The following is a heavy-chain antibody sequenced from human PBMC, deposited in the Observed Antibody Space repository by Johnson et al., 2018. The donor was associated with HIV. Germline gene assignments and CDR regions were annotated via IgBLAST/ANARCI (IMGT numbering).Heavy chain of an antibody. Sequence: QVQLVESGGGLVQPGGSLRLSCAASGFTVSSNYMRWVRQAPGKGLEWVAFLRYDGDITYYSDSVKGRFTISRDNSKNTMYLQMNSLRTEDTAMYYCAKGQSSGYPKDAFDIWGRGTIVIVSS. CDR3: AKGQSSGYPKDAFDI. V-gene: IGHV3-30*02. D-gene: IGHD3-22*01. CDR2: LRYDGDIT. CDR1: GFTVSSNY. J-gene: IGHJ3*02.